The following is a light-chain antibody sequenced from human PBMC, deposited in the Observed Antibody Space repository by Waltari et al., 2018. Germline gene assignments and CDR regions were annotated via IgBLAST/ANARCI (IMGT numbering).Light chain of an antibody. V-gene: IGKV1-39*01. CDR2: AAS. CDR3: QQSYSTLIT. Sequence: DMQMTQSPSSMSASVGDRVTITCRASQSISSYLNWYQQKPGKAPKLLIYAASSVQSRVPSRFSGSGSGTDFTITISSLQHEDFATYYCQQSYSTLITFGGGTKVEIK. CDR1: QSISSY. J-gene: IGKJ4*01.